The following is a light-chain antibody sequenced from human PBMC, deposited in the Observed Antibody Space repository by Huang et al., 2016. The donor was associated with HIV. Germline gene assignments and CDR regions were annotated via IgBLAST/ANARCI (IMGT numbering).Light chain of an antibody. V-gene: IGKV3-20*01. CDR2: GAS. Sequence: EIVLTQSPGTLSVSPGERATRSCRASQRVSSNYLAWYQQTPGQAPRLLIYGASSRATDIPDRFSGSGSGTDFTLSISRLEPEDCAVYYCQQYGTSPAFGQGTKVEIK. J-gene: IGKJ1*01. CDR3: QQYGTSPA. CDR1: QRVSSNY.